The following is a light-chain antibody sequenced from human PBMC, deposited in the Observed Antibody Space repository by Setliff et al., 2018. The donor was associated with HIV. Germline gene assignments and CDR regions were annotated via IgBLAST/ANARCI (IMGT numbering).Light chain of an antibody. CDR2: YNN. CDR1: NFGSEY. Sequence: SYELTQTPSVSVAPGETARITCGGNNFGSEYVHWYQQRPGQAPVVVIYYNNERPSGIPERFSGSNSGSMAALTISRVEAGDEADYYCQVWDTNNDLGVFGGGTK. CDR3: QVWDTNNDLGV. V-gene: IGLV3-21*04. J-gene: IGLJ3*02.